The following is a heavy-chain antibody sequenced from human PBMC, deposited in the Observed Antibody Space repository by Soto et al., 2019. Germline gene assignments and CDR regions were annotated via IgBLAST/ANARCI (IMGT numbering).Heavy chain of an antibody. Sequence: XXTLSLAFTVSGDPMSSSYLAWSPQPPGKGLEWIGYIYYSGSTNYNPSLKSRVTISVDTSKNQFSLKLSSVTAADTAVYYCASLDYYDSSGYYFDYWGQGTLVTVSS. J-gene: IGHJ4*02. CDR2: IYYSGST. V-gene: IGHV4-59*01. CDR3: ASLDYYDSSGYYFDY. CDR1: GDPMSSSY. D-gene: IGHD3-22*01.